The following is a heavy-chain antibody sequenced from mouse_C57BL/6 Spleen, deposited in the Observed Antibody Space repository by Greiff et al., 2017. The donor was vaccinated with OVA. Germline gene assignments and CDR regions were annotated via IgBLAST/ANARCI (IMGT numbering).Heavy chain of an antibody. D-gene: IGHD1-1*01. CDR2: ISDGGSYT. CDR3: ARFTTVVATFDY. J-gene: IGHJ2*01. Sequence: EVQLVESGGGLVKPGGSLKLSCAASGFTFSSYAMSWVRQTPEKRLEWVATISDGGSYTYYPDNVKGRFTISRDNAKNNLYLQMSHLKSEDTAMYYCARFTTVVATFDYWGQGTTLTVSS. V-gene: IGHV5-4*01. CDR1: GFTFSSYA.